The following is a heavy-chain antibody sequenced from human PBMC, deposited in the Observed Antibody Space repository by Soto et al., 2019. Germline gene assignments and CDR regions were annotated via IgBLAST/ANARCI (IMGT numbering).Heavy chain of an antibody. D-gene: IGHD3-16*02. Sequence: GGSLRLSCAASGFIFSTYAMSWVRQAPGKGLEWVSAISGSSGITYYADSVKGRFTISRDNAKNTLYLQMNSLRAEDTAVYYCARDRHQFIVAPDFDYWGQGTLVTVS. CDR1: GFIFSTYA. J-gene: IGHJ4*02. CDR3: ARDRHQFIVAPDFDY. V-gene: IGHV3-23*01. CDR2: ISGSSGIT.